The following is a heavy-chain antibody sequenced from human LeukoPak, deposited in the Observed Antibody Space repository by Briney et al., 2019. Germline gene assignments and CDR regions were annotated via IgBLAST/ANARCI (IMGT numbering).Heavy chain of an antibody. CDR2: ISSSSSYI. CDR1: GFTFGDYA. CDR3: ARAVAGPSDY. D-gene: IGHD6-19*01. Sequence: PGGSLRLSCTASGFTFGDYAMSWFRQAPGKGLEWVSSISSSSSYIYYADSVKGRFTISRDNAKNSLYLQMNSLRAEDTAVYYCARAVAGPSDYWGQGTLVTVSS. J-gene: IGHJ4*02. V-gene: IGHV3-21*01.